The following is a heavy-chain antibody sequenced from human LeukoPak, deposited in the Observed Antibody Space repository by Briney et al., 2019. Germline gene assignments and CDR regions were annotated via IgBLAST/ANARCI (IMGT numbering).Heavy chain of an antibody. CDR3: ARALYGYGGRFDP. J-gene: IGHJ5*02. Sequence: GGSLRLSCAASGFTFSSYAMHWVRQAPGKGLEWVAVISYDGSNKYYADSVKGRFTISRDNSKNTLYLQMNSLRAEDTAVYYCARALYGYGGRFDPWGQGTLVTVSS. CDR2: ISYDGSNK. CDR1: GFTFSSYA. D-gene: IGHD5-18*01. V-gene: IGHV3-30-3*01.